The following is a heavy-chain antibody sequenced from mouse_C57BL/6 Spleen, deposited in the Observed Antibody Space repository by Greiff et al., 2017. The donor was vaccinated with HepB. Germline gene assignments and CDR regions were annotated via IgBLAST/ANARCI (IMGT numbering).Heavy chain of an antibody. CDR2: ISYDGSN. J-gene: IGHJ4*01. D-gene: IGHD1-1*01. V-gene: IGHV3-6*01. Sequence: EVKLMESGPGLVKPSQSLSLTCSVTGYSITSGYYWNWIRQFPGNKLEWMGYISYDGSNNYNPSLKNRISITRDTSKNQFFLKLNSVTTEDTATYYCARDRSSYDYAMDYWGQGTSVTVSS. CDR1: GYSITSGYY. CDR3: ARDRSSYDYAMDY.